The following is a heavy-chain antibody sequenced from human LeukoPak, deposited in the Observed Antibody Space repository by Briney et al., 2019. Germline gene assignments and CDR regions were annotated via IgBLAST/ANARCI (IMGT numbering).Heavy chain of an antibody. CDR2: IWHDGSHK. V-gene: IGHV3-33*01. J-gene: IGHJ4*02. CDR3: AREIFGSGRYPDF. D-gene: IGHD3-10*01. CDR1: GFAFNTYA. Sequence: PGTSLRLSCAASGFAFNTYAMHGVRQAPGKGLGWVTLIWHDGSHKFYIDSVRGRFTISRDNSKNTVYLQMNGLRAEDTAVYYCAREIFGSGRYPDFWGQGTLVTVPS.